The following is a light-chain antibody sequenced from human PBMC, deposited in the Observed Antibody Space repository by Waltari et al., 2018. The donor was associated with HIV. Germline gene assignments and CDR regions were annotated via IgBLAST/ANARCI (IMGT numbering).Light chain of an antibody. CDR1: QSVSND. Sequence: EIVMTQSPATLSVSPGERATLSCRASQSVSNDLACYQQKPGHAPRLLIYGASTRATGIPARFSRSGSGTEFTVSIRSRQYEDLAVYYGQQYHNGRKAFGKGTKVETK. CDR2: GAS. V-gene: IGKV3-15*01. J-gene: IGKJ1*01. CDR3: QQYHNGRKA.